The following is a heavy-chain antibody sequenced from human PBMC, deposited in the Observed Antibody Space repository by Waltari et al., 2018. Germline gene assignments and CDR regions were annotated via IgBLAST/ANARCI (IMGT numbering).Heavy chain of an antibody. D-gene: IGHD3-10*01. CDR3: ARCLPTMVVTHWFDP. CDR1: GGSISSSSYY. V-gene: IGHV4-39*07. J-gene: IGHJ5*02. Sequence: QLQLQESGPGLVKPSETLSLTCTVSGGSISSSSYYWGWIRQPPGKGLEWIGSIYYSVSTYYNPSLKSRVTISVDTSKNQFSLKRSSVTAADTAVYYCARCLPTMVVTHWFDPWGQGTLVTVSS. CDR2: IYYSVST.